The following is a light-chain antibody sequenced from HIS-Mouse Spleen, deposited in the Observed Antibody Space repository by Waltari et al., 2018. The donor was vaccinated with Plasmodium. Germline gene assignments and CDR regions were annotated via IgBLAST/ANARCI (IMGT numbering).Light chain of an antibody. CDR1: QSVSSN. V-gene: IGKV3-15*01. Sequence: EIVMTQSPATLSASPGERATLSCRPSQSVSSNLAWYQQKPGQAPRLLIYGASTRATGIPARFSGSGSGTEFTLTISSLQSEDFAVYYCQQYNNWSFTFGPGTKVDIK. CDR3: QQYNNWSFT. CDR2: GAS. J-gene: IGKJ3*01.